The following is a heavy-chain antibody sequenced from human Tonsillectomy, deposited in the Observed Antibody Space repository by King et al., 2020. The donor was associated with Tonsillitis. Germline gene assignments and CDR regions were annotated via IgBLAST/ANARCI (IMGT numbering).Heavy chain of an antibody. D-gene: IGHD6-25*01. J-gene: IGHJ6*02. V-gene: IGHV3-48*01. CDR3: ARDRRAAWGMDV. CDR2: ISGSGNTT. Sequence: EVQLVESGGALVQPGGSLRLSCSGSGFNFRPYGRNWVRQAPGKGLEWLAHISGSGNTTFYAGFMGGRFTISRDNVNNSLFLQMHSLRAGDTAVYFCARDRRAAWGMDVWGPGTTVTVSS. CDR1: GFNFRPYG.